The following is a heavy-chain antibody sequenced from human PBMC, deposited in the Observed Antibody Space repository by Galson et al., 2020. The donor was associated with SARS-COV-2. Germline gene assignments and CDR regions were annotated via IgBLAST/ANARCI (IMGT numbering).Heavy chain of an antibody. D-gene: IGHD2-2*01. Sequence: GGTLRPSSAASGFPFSSYAMHWVRQAPGNALEWVAVISYDGSNKYYADSVKGRFTISRDNSKNTLHLQMNSLRAGDTAVYYCARDWDIVVVPAAILFDYWGQGALVTVSS. CDR2: ISYDGSNK. V-gene: IGHV3-30*04. J-gene: IGHJ4*02. CDR1: GFPFSSYA. CDR3: ARDWDIVVVPAAILFDY.